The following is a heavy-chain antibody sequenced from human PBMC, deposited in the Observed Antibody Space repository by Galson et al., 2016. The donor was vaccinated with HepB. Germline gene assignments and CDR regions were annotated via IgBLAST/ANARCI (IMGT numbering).Heavy chain of an antibody. D-gene: IGHD6-25*01. V-gene: IGHV4-4*02. CDR2: VFLSGST. CDR3: ATRGSYFFDS. CDR1: GGSMTGSHW. Sequence: LSLTCTVSGGSMTGSHWWNWVRQPPGKGLEWIGEVFLSGSTNLNPSLKSRVSISLDRSKNQFFLRLTSVTAADTAVNYCATRGSYFFDSWGQGTLVAVSS. J-gene: IGHJ4*02.